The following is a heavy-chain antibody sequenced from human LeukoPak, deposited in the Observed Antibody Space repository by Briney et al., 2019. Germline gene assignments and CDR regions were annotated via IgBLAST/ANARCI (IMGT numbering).Heavy chain of an antibody. CDR1: GYTFINYG. Sequence: ASVKVSCKASGYTFINYGISWVRQAPGQGLEWMGWINPYNDNTKYTQNLQGRVTMTTDTSTGTAYMELRSLRSDDTAIYYCARDLREIISVAGSDPWGQGTLVTVSS. J-gene: IGHJ5*02. D-gene: IGHD6-19*01. V-gene: IGHV1-18*01. CDR3: ARDLREIISVAGSDP. CDR2: INPYNDNT.